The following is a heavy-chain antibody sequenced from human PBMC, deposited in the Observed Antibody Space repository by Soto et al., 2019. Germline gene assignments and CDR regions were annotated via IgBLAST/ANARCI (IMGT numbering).Heavy chain of an antibody. CDR2: ISYDGSNT. J-gene: IGHJ4*02. CDR3: ARRPVTYYFDY. CDR1: GFSFSSYG. D-gene: IGHD4-17*01. V-gene: IGHV3-30*03. Sequence: PGGSLRLSCAASGFSFSSYGIHWVRQAPGKGLEWVAVISYDGSNTYYADSVKGRFTISRDNSKNTLYLQMDSLRAEDTAVYFCARRPVTYYFDYWGQGTLVTVAS.